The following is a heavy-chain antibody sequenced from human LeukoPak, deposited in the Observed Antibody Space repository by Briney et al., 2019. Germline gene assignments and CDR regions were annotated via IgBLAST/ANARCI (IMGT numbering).Heavy chain of an antibody. J-gene: IGHJ4*02. V-gene: IGHV4-59*01. Sequence: SETLSLTCTVSGDSISSSYWSWIRHPPGNGLEWIGYIYFTGITNYNPSLRSRATMPLDTSKNQFSLKLNSETAADTAVYYCARSSGAFDYWGQGALVTVSS. CDR2: IYFTGIT. CDR3: ARSSGAFDY. CDR1: GDSISSSY.